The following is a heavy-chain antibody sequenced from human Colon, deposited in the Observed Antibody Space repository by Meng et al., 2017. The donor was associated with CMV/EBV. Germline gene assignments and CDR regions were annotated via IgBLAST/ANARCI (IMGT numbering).Heavy chain of an antibody. CDR1: GASVSSGIYY. V-gene: IGHV4-61*01. CDR2: IYHSGTT. D-gene: IGHD2-2*01. CDR3: ARWGEYCSSPSCYLGAFDI. Sequence: SETLSLTCSVSGASVSSGIYYWSWIRQPPGRGLDWIGFIYHSGTTNYNPSLKSRVTLSVDKSKNQFSLRLSSVTAADTAVYYCARWGEYCSSPSCYLGAFDIWGQGTVVTVSS. J-gene: IGHJ3*02.